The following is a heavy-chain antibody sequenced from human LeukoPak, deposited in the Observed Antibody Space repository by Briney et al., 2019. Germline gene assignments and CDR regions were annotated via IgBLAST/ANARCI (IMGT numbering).Heavy chain of an antibody. Sequence: ASVKVSCKASGYTFTSYAMHWVRQAPGQRLEWMGWINAGNGNTKYSQESQGRVTITRDTSASTAYMELSSLRSEDMAVYYCARGDVDGDRADYWGQGTLVTVSS. CDR2: INAGNGNT. CDR1: GYTFTSYA. V-gene: IGHV1-3*03. D-gene: IGHD4-17*01. CDR3: ARGDVDGDRADY. J-gene: IGHJ4*02.